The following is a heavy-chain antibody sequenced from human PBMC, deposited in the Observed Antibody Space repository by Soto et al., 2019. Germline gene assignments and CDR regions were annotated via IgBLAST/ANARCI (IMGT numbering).Heavy chain of an antibody. CDR3: ARGGTENSSGWYSDYGMDV. J-gene: IGHJ6*02. D-gene: IGHD6-19*01. CDR1: GFSISSYY. Sequence: LETLSLTCTFSGFSISSYYWSLIRQPPGKGLEWIGYIYYSGSTNYNPSLKSRVTISVDTSKNQFSLKLSSVTAADTAVYYCARGGTENSSGWYSDYGMDVWGQGTTVTVSS. V-gene: IGHV4-59*01. CDR2: IYYSGST.